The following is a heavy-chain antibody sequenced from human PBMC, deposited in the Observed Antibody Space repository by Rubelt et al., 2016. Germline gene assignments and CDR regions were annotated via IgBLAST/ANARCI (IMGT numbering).Heavy chain of an antibody. CDR2: ISHSGST. V-gene: IGHV4-34*01. CDR1: GESFSGCY. D-gene: IGHD3-16*02. J-gene: IGHJ3*02. CDR3: ASPLESRSYLGDTFDI. Sequence: QVQLQQWGAGLLKPSETLSLTCAVYGESFSGCYWSWVRQPPGEGLEWIGEISHSGSTNYNPSLKSRVTITVDKSKNQFSRRRTPVTAVDTAVYYCASPLESRSYLGDTFDIWGQGTMVTVSS.